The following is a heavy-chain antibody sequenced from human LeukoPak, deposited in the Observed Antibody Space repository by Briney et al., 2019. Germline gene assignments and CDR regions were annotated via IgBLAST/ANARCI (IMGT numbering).Heavy chain of an antibody. CDR1: GFTFSSYS. CDR3: ARDLWCSREQPARSCYHPGYYGTDV. V-gene: IGHV3-21*01. D-gene: IGHD2-15*01. Sequence: GGSLRLSCAASGFTFSSYSMNWVRQAPGKGLEWVSSISSSSSYIYYADSVKGRFTISRDNAKNSLYLQMNSLRAEDTAVYYCARDLWCSREQPARSCYHPGYYGTDVWGQGTTVTVSS. J-gene: IGHJ6*02. CDR2: ISSSSSYI.